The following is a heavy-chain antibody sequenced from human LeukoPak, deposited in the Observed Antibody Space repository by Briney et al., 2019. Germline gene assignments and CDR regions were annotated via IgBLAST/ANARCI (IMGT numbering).Heavy chain of an antibody. CDR2: IYYSGST. CDR1: GGSISSHY. Sequence: SETLSLTCTVSGGSISSHYWSWIRQPPGKGLEWIGYIYYSGSTNYNPSLKSRVTISVDTSKNKFSLKLSSVTAADTAVYYCARRPYSSSSGWFDPWGQGTLVTVSS. D-gene: IGHD6-6*01. CDR3: ARRPYSSSSGWFDP. V-gene: IGHV4-59*11. J-gene: IGHJ5*02.